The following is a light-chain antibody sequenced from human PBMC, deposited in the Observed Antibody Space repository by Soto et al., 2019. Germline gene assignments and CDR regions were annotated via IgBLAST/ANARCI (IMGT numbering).Light chain of an antibody. J-gene: IGKJ5*01. Sequence: DIQMTQSPSSVSASVGDRVTITCRASQDISSWLAWYQQKPGKAPKLLIYAASSLQSGVPSRFSGSGSGTYFTLTISSLQPEDFATYYCQQANSFPITFGQGTRLEMK. CDR3: QQANSFPIT. CDR1: QDISSW. CDR2: AAS. V-gene: IGKV1-12*01.